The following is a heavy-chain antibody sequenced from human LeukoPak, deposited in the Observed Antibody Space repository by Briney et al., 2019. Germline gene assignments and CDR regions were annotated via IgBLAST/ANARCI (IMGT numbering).Heavy chain of an antibody. Sequence: GGSLRLSCAASGFTFSTYAMSWVRQAPGKGLEWVSGISGSGGGTYYADSVRGRFTISRDNTRNSLDLQINSLTVEDTAIYYCARDDGDVWGTGTTVTVSS. J-gene: IGHJ6*04. CDR2: ISGSGGGT. CDR3: ARDDGDV. CDR1: GFTFSTYA. V-gene: IGHV3-23*01.